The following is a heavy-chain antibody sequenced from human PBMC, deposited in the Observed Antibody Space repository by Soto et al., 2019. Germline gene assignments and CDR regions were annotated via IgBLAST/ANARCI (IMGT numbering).Heavy chain of an antibody. J-gene: IGHJ4*02. V-gene: IGHV3-30-3*01. CDR2: ISYDGSNK. Sequence: QVQLVESGGGVVQPGRSLRLSCAASGFTFSSYAMHWVRQAPGKGLEWVAVISYDGSNKYYADSVKGRFTISRDNSKYTRYLQMNGLRAEDTAVYYCASREPPIFGYWGPGTLVTVSS. CDR1: GFTFSSYA. CDR3: ASREPPIFGY. D-gene: IGHD1-1*01.